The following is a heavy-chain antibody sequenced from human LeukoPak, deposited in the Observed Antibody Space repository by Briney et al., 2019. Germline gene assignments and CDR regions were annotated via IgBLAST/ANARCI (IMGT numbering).Heavy chain of an antibody. D-gene: IGHD3-10*01. CDR3: ARGVSLVRGMWFDP. CDR1: GASISSGNYY. J-gene: IGHJ5*02. CDR2: VHTSVGT. V-gene: IGHV4-61*02. Sequence: PSETLSLTCTVSGASISSGNYYWSWIRQPAGKGLEWIGRVHTSVGTNYNPSFKRGVTISLDTSKNQISLTLTSVTAADTAMYYCARGVSLVRGMWFDPCGEGTLVTVSS.